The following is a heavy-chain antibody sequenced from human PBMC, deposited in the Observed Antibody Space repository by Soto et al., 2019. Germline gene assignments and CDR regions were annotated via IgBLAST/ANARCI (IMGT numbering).Heavy chain of an antibody. CDR2: IIPILGTA. CDR3: VTGQGVYSPFFDY. V-gene: IGHV1-69*08. D-gene: IGHD6-13*01. Sequence: QVQVVQSGAEVKKPGSSVKVSCQASGGTFTSYTLSWVRQAPGQGLEWMGRIIPILGTADYAQEFQGGVTITADRSTRTVYMELTSLTPADTTVNYCVTGQGVYSPFFDYWGQGTLVTVSA. CDR1: GGTFTSYT. J-gene: IGHJ4*02.